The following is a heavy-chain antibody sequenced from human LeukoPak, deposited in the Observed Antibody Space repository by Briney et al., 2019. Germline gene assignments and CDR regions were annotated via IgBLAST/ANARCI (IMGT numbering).Heavy chain of an antibody. CDR3: AKEQSSSGFFDY. Sequence: GGSLRLSCTASVFTFNSYAMSWLRQAPGKGLECVSAISGRGDRTYYADSVKGRFTISRDNSKNTLYLQMNSLRAEDTAVYYCAKEQSSSGFFDYWGQGTLVTVSS. CDR2: ISGRGDRT. CDR1: VFTFNSYA. V-gene: IGHV3-23*01. J-gene: IGHJ4*02. D-gene: IGHD6-6*01.